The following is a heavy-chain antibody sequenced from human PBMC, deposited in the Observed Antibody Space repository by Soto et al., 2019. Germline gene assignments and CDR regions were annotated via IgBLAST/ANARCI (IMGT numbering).Heavy chain of an antibody. D-gene: IGHD2-21*02. Sequence: GASVKVSCKASGGTFSSYAISWVRQAPGQGLEWMGGIIPIFGTANYAQKFQGRVTITADESTSTAYMELSSLRSEDTAVYYCAREKVGVTPYYYYGMDVWGQGTTVTVPS. CDR2: IIPIFGTA. CDR1: GGTFSSYA. J-gene: IGHJ6*02. CDR3: AREKVGVTPYYYYGMDV. V-gene: IGHV1-69*13.